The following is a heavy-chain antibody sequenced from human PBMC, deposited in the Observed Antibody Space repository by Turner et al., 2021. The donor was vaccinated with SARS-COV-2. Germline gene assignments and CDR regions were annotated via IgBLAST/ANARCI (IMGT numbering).Heavy chain of an antibody. D-gene: IGHD3-10*01. CDR3: ARDRGGYSDY. J-gene: IGHJ4*02. CDR2: IYGDGST. Sequence: EVQLLESGGGLVQPGGSLRISCAASGFTFSSYAMNWVRQAPGKGLEWVSVIYGDGSTYYADSVKGRFTISRDNSKNTLYLQMNSLRAEDTAVYYCARDRGGYSDYWGQGTLVTVSS. CDR1: GFTFSSYA. V-gene: IGHV3-23*03.